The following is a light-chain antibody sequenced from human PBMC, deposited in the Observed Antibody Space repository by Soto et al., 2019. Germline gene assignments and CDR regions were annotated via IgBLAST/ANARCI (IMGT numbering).Light chain of an antibody. Sequence: EIVLTQSPATLSLSPGERATLSCRASQSVSSYLGWYQQNPGQAPRLLNQGASTRATSIADRFSGSESGTDFTITISRLEPEDFAVYYCQQYDTLPTFGQGTKVDIK. CDR1: QSVSSY. CDR3: QQYDTLPT. V-gene: IGKV3-20*01. CDR2: GAS. J-gene: IGKJ1*01.